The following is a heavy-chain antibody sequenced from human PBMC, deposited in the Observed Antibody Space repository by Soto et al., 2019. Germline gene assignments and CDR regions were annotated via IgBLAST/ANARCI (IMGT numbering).Heavy chain of an antibody. Sequence: SETLSLTCAVYGGSFSCFYWSWIRQPPGKGLEWIGEVYHSGGTKYNPSLKSRVSISVDTSKNQFSLKLSSVTAADTAVYYCAXEPRGYDFWSDYYDFDYWGQGTLVTVSS. V-gene: IGHV4-34*01. CDR3: AXEPRGYDFWSDYYDFDY. CDR1: GGSFSCFY. D-gene: IGHD3-3*01. CDR2: VYHSGGT. J-gene: IGHJ4*02.